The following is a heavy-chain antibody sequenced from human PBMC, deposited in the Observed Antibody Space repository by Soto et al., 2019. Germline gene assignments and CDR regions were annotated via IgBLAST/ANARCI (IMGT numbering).Heavy chain of an antibody. V-gene: IGHV3-30*18. J-gene: IGHJ4*02. D-gene: IGHD2-2*01. CDR3: AKDRGGDCPDNSCYFGADY. CDR1: GFTFSSYG. Sequence: LRLSCVGSGFTFSSYGMHWVRQAPGKGLECAAVISDTGSSHYYAASVEGRFTISRENSKNTLSLHMDRLRVEDTAVYYCAKDRGGDCPDNSCYFGADYWGQGTPVTVSS. CDR2: ISDTGSSH.